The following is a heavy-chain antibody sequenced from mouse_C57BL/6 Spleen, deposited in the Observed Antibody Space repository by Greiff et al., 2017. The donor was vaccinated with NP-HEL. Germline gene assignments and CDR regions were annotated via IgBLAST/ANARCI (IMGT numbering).Heavy chain of an antibody. V-gene: IGHV1-9*01. D-gene: IGHD2-4*01. Sequence: QVQLQQSGAELMKPGASVKLSCKATGYTFTGYWIAWVKQRPGHGLEWIGEILPGSGSTNYNEKFKGKATFTADTSSNTAYMQLSSLTTEDSAIYYCARWGFYDYDVSWFAYWGQGTLVTVSA. CDR2: ILPGSGST. CDR3: ARWGFYDYDVSWFAY. J-gene: IGHJ3*01. CDR1: GYTFTGYW.